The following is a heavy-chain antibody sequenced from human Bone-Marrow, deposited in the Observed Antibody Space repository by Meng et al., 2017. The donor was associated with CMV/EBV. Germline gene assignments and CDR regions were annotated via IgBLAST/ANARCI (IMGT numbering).Heavy chain of an antibody. V-gene: IGHV3-30*04. Sequence: GGSLRLSCTASGFTFSSYTMHWVRQAPGKGLEWVAVMSFDGSDKYYADSVRGRFTISRDSSKNTLYLQMNSLRPEDRAVYYCARAPDFPYYFDYWGQGNRVTVYS. CDR2: MSFDGSDK. CDR1: GFTFSSYT. J-gene: IGHJ4*02. CDR3: ARAPDFPYYFDY.